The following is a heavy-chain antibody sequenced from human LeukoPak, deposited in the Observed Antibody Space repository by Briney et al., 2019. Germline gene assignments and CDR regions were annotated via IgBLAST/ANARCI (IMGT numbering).Heavy chain of an antibody. J-gene: IGHJ4*02. Sequence: GASVKVSCKASGGTFSSYAISWVRQAPGQGLEWMGRIIPILGIANYAQKFQGRVTITADKSTSTAYMELSSLRSEDTAVYYCARISTVTYFDYWGQGTPVTVSS. CDR2: IIPILGIA. CDR3: ARISTVTYFDY. CDR1: GGTFSSYA. V-gene: IGHV1-69*04. D-gene: IGHD4-17*01.